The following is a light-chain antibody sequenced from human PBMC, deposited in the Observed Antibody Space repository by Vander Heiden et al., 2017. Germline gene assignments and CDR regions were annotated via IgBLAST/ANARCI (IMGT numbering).Light chain of an antibody. CDR1: NIGSKS. CDR3: QVWDSSSDHP. Sequence: SYVLTQQPSVSVAPGQTARITCGGNNIGSKSVHWYHQKPGQPLVLVVYDDSYRPSGIPERFSVSNSVNTATLTISRFEAGDEADYYCQVWDSSSDHPFGTGTKVTVL. CDR2: DDS. V-gene: IGLV3-21*02. J-gene: IGLJ1*01.